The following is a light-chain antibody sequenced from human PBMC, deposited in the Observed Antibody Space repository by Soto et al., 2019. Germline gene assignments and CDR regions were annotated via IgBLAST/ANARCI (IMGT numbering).Light chain of an antibody. CDR1: SNDVGSYNL. V-gene: IGLV2-23*01. Sequence: QSALTQPASVSGSPGQSITISCTGTSNDVGSYNLVSWYQQHPGKAPKLMIYEGSKRPSGVSNRFSGSKSGNTASLTISGLQAEDEAYYYCCSYAGSTTHVVFGGGTKLTVL. J-gene: IGLJ2*01. CDR3: CSYAGSTTHVV. CDR2: EGS.